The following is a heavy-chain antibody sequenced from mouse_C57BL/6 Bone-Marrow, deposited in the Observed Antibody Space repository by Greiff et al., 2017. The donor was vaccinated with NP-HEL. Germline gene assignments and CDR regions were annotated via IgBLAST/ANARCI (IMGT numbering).Heavy chain of an antibody. V-gene: IGHV1-42*01. CDR3: ARSSYVDD. Sequence: VQLQQSGPELVKPGASVKISCKASGYSFTGYYMNWVKQSPEKSLEWIGEINPSTGGTTYNQKFKAKATLTVDKSSSTAYMQLKSLTSEDSAVYYCARSSYVDDWGQGTTLTVSS. J-gene: IGHJ2*01. CDR2: INPSTGGT. CDR1: GYSFTGYY.